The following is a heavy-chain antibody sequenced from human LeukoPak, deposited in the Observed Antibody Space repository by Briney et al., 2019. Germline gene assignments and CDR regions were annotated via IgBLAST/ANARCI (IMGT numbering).Heavy chain of an antibody. CDR3: AKDAIVRDYSNSDY. CDR2: INPNSGGT. CDR1: GYTYTNYY. V-gene: IGHV1-2*02. D-gene: IGHD4-11*01. Sequence: ASVKVSCKASGYTYTNYYIHWVRQAPGQGLECMGWINPNSGGTNYAQKFQGRVTMTRDTSISTAYMELSRLTSDDTAVYYCAKDAIVRDYSNSDYWGQGTLVTVSS. J-gene: IGHJ4*02.